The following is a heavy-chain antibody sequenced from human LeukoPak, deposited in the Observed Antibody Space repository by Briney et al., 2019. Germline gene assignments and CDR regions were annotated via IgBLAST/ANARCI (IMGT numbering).Heavy chain of an antibody. CDR1: GFTFSSYS. V-gene: IGHV3-48*02. CDR3: NGEQQLVRDYYYYYGMDV. Sequence: GGSLRLSCAASGFTFSSYSMNWVRQAPGKGLEWVSYISSSSSTIYYADSVKGRFTISRDNAKNSLYLQMNSLRDEDTAVYYCNGEQQLVRDYYYYYGMDVWGQGTTVTVSS. CDR2: ISSSSSTI. D-gene: IGHD6-13*01. J-gene: IGHJ6*02.